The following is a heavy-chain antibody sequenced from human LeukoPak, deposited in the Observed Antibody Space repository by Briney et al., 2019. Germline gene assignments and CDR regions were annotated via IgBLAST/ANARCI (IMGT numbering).Heavy chain of an antibody. Sequence: PGGSLRLSCAASGFTFNSYAMGWVRQAPGKGLEWVSAISGSGGSTYYADSVKGRFTISRDNSKNTLYLQMNSLRAEDTAVYYCAKRIVGATTWFDPLGEGTLVTVSS. CDR3: AKRIVGATTWFDP. V-gene: IGHV3-23*01. CDR1: GFTFNSYA. J-gene: IGHJ5*02. CDR2: ISGSGGST. D-gene: IGHD1-26*01.